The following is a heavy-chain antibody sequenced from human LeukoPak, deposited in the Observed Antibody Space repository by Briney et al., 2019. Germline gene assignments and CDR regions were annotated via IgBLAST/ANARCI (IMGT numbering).Heavy chain of an antibody. CDR3: ARSLFVVVPAAMFVEDWFDP. V-gene: IGHV1-2*02. CDR1: GYTFTGCY. Sequence: ASVKVSCKASGYTFTGCYMHWVRQAPGQGLAWMGWINPNSGGTNYAQKFQGRVTMTRDTSISTAYMELSRLRSDDTAVYYCARSLFVVVPAAMFVEDWFDPWGQGTLVTVSS. J-gene: IGHJ5*02. D-gene: IGHD2-2*01. CDR2: INPNSGGT.